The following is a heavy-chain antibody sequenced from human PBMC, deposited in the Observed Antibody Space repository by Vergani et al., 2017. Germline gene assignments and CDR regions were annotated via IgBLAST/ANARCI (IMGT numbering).Heavy chain of an antibody. J-gene: IGHJ5*02. V-gene: IGHV3-48*03. CDR1: GFTFSSYE. CDR2: ISSSGSTI. Sequence: EVQLVESGGGLVQPGGSLRLSCAASGFTFSSYEMNWVRQAPGKGLEWVSYISSSGSTIYYADSVKGRFTISRDNAKNSLYLQMNSLRAEDTAVYYCARGQYNVLAGWFDPWGQGTLVTVSS. CDR3: ARGQYNVLAGWFDP. D-gene: IGHD1-14*01.